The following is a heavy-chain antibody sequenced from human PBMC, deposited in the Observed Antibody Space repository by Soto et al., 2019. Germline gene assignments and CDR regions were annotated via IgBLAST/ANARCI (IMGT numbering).Heavy chain of an antibody. J-gene: IGHJ6*03. V-gene: IGHV3-9*01. CDR1: GFRFDEYA. Sequence: EVQLVESGGGLVQPGRSLRLPCAASGFRFDEYAMHWVRQAPGKGLEWVSGVSWNSGTMGYGDSVRGRFAISRDNAKNSLYLQMNSLTTEDTALYYCAKGFCSSTRCLTYSYMDVWGKGTTVTVSS. CDR2: VSWNSGTM. D-gene: IGHD2-2*01. CDR3: AKGFCSSTRCLTYSYMDV.